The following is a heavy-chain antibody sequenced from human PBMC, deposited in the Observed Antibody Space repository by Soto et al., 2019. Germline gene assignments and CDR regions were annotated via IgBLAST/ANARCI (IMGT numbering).Heavy chain of an antibody. V-gene: IGHV4-39*01. J-gene: IGHJ6*02. CDR1: GGSISSSSYY. Sequence: PSETLSLTCTVSGGSISSSSYYCGWIRQPPWKGLEWIGSIYYSGSTYYNPSLKSRVTISVDTSKNQFSLKLSSVTAADTAVYYCARRVEYSSSWYLSGMDVLGQGTTDTVSS. CDR3: ARRVEYSSSWYLSGMDV. CDR2: IYYSGST. D-gene: IGHD6-13*01.